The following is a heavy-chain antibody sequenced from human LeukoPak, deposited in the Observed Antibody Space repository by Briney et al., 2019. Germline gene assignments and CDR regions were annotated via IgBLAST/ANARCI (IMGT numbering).Heavy chain of an antibody. D-gene: IGHD6-19*01. CDR1: GFTFSSYA. Sequence: GGSLRLSCAASGFTFSSYAMSWVRQAPGKGLEWVSAISGSGGSTYCADSVKGRFTISRDNSKNTLYLQMNSLRAEDTAVYYCAXVGQWLLNFDYWGQGTLVTVSS. V-gene: IGHV3-23*01. J-gene: IGHJ4*02. CDR2: ISGSGGST. CDR3: AXVGQWLLNFDY.